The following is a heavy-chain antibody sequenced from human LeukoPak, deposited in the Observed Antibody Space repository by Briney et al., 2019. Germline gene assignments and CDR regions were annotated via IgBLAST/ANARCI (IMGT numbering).Heavy chain of an antibody. J-gene: IGHJ4*02. CDR3: AREPKIGNFDY. CDR1: GYSFTSYG. Sequence: GASVKVSCKASGYSFTSYGIGWVRQAPGQGLEWMGWSDTYNEKTHYAQNLQGRVTMTTDISTTTAYMELRSLRSDDTAVYYCAREPKIGNFDYWDLGTLVIVSS. V-gene: IGHV1-18*01. CDR2: SDTYNEKT.